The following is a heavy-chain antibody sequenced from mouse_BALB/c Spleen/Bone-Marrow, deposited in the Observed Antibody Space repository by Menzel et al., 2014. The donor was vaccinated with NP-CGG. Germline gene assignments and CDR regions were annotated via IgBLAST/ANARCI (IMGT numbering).Heavy chain of an antibody. D-gene: IGHD2-4*01. V-gene: IGHV2-6-7*01. CDR1: GFSLTGYG. Sequence: QVQLKQSGPGLVAPSQSLSITCTVSGFSLTGYGLSWVRQPPGKGLEWLGMIWGDGSTDYNSALKSRLSISKDNSKSQVFLKVNSLQTEDTARYYCARDSFLITRALDYWGQGTSVTVSS. J-gene: IGHJ4*01. CDR3: ARDSFLITRALDY. CDR2: IWGDGST.